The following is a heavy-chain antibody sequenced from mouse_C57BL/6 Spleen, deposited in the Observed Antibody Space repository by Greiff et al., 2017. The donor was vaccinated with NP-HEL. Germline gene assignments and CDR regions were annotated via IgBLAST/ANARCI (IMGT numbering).Heavy chain of an antibody. CDR3: ARDLSVDY. Sequence: QVQLQQPGAELVRPGTSVKLSCKASGYTFTSYWMHWVKQRPGQGLEWIGVIDPSDSYTNYNQKFNGKATLTVDTSSSTAYMQLSILTSEDSAVYYCARDLSVDYWGQGTSVTVSS. J-gene: IGHJ4*01. V-gene: IGHV1-59*01. CDR1: GYTFTSYW. CDR2: IDPSDSYT. D-gene: IGHD3-1*01.